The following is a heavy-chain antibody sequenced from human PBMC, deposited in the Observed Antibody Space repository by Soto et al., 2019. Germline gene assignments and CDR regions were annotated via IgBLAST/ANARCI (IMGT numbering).Heavy chain of an antibody. Sequence: SVKVSCKASGGTFGSYATCWVRQAPGQGLEWMGVINPISGTTDYAEKFLGRVTITAYESTTTAYMELRRLRSDDTAVYYCARGSNAAAQPGPSNRFDAWGQGTLVTVSS. CDR2: INPISGTT. CDR3: ARGSNAAAQPGPSNRFDA. CDR1: GGTFGSYA. D-gene: IGHD5-18*01. J-gene: IGHJ5*02. V-gene: IGHV1-69*13.